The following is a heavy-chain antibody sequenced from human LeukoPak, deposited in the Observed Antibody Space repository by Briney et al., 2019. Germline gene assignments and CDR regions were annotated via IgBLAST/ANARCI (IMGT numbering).Heavy chain of an antibody. CDR3: ARDFGVRTGTAFDY. CDR1: SFTFSSYA. V-gene: IGHV3-23*01. CDR2: ISGSGSST. D-gene: IGHD1-7*01. Sequence: GGSLRLSCAASSFTFSSYAMSWVRQSPGKGLEWVSGISGSGSSTSYADSVKGRFTISRDNSKNTLYLQMNSLRAEDTAVYYCARDFGVRTGTAFDYWGQGALVTVSS. J-gene: IGHJ4*02.